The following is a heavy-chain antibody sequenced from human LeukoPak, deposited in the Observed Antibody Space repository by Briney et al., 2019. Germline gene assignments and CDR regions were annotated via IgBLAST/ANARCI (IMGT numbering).Heavy chain of an antibody. CDR3: VKDSPLYCGGDCYAEGDY. V-gene: IGHV3-23*01. Sequence: GGSLRPSCTVSGFTFSSFAMTWVRQGPRKGLEWVSSISPLQESTYYADSVKGRVTLSRDNSKNTVFLQMNSLRAEDTATYYCVKDSPLYCGGDCYAEGDYWGQGTLATLSS. J-gene: IGHJ4*02. CDR2: ISPLQEST. CDR1: GFTFSSFA. D-gene: IGHD2-21*02.